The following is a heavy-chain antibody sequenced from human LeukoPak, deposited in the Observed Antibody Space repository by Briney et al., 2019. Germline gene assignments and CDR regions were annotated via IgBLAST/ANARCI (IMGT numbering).Heavy chain of an antibody. CDR2: INWNGGST. V-gene: IGHV3-20*04. D-gene: IGHD6-19*01. Sequence: GGSLRLSCAASGFTFDDYGMSWVRQAPGKGLEWVSGINWNGGSTGYADSVKGRFTISRDNAKNSLYLQMNSLRAEDTALYYCARARGAAVAGTFSFYYFDYWGQGTLVTVSS. J-gene: IGHJ4*02. CDR3: ARARGAAVAGTFSFYYFDY. CDR1: GFTFDDYG.